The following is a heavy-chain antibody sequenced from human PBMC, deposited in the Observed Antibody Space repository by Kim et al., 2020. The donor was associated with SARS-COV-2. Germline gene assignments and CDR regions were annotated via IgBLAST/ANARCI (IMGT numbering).Heavy chain of an antibody. V-gene: IGHV1-18*04. D-gene: IGHD1-26*01. CDR2: INTHNGNT. CDR3: PRQGASGTYLQRGPEAFDI. CDR1: GYTFTSYG. J-gene: IGHJ3*02. Sequence: ASVKVSCKASGYTFTSYGISWVRQAPGQGLEWMGWINTHNGNTNSAQKLQGRVSMTTDTSTSTAYMELRSLRSDDTAVYYCPRQGASGTYLQRGPEAFDIWGQGTMVTVSS.